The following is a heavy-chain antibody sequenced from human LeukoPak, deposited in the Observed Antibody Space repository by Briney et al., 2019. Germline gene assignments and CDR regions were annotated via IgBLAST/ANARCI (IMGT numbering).Heavy chain of an antibody. CDR3: ARVPHMVRGDWSFDY. D-gene: IGHD3-10*01. V-gene: IGHV1-2*02. J-gene: IGHJ4*02. Sequence: ALVKVSCKASGYTFTGYYMHWVRQAPGQGLEWMGWINPNSGGTNYAQKFQGRVTMTRDTSISTAYMELSRLRSDDTAVYYCARVPHMVRGDWSFDYWGQGTLVTVSS. CDR2: INPNSGGT. CDR1: GYTFTGYY.